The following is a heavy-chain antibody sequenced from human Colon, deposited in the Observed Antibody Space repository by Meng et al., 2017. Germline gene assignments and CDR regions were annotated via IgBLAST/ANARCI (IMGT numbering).Heavy chain of an antibody. J-gene: IGHJ4*02. D-gene: IGHD5-24*01. CDR1: GFTFSSYG. CDR2: ISNDGSSK. CDR3: AKDRLDGYNYNFDY. Sequence: VQLVESGGGVFQPGRSLRLSCAASGFTFSSYGMHWVRQAPGKGLEWVAVISNDGSSKYYADSVKGRFTISRDNSKNTLNLQMNSLRAEDTAVYYCAKDRLDGYNYNFDYWGQGTLVTVSS. V-gene: IGHV3-30*18.